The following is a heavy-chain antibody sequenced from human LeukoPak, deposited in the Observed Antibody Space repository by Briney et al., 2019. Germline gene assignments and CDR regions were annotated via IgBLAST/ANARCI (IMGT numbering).Heavy chain of an antibody. CDR1: GLTFSSYG. CDR2: IRYDGNNK. D-gene: IGHD1-26*01. Sequence: GGSLGLSCAASGLTFSSYGMHWVGRAPGRGLGGVAFIRYDGNNKYYADSVKGRFTISRDNSKNTLYLQMNSLRDEDTAVYYCAKDFIAMSDWEPLGYWGQGILVTVSS. CDR3: AKDFIAMSDWEPLGY. J-gene: IGHJ4*02. V-gene: IGHV3-30*02.